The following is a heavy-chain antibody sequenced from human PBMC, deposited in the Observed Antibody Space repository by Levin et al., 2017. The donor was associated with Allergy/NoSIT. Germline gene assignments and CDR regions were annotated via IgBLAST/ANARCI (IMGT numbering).Heavy chain of an antibody. CDR1: GFTFDDSG. J-gene: IGHJ2*01. CDR2: INWNGGNT. D-gene: IGHD3-9*01. CDR3: ARYPLRYFDWPIYWYFDL. Sequence: LSLTCAASGFTFDDSGMSWVRQAPGKGLEWVSGINWNGGNTGYADSVKGRFTISRDNAKNSLYLQMNSLRAEDTALYHCARYPLRYFDWPIYWYFDLWGRGTLVTVSS. V-gene: IGHV3-20*01.